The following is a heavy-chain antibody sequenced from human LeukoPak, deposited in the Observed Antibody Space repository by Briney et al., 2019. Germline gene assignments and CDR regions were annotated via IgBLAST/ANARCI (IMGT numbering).Heavy chain of an antibody. J-gene: IGHJ4*02. Sequence: SVKVSCKASGYTFTSYGISWVRQAPGQGLEWMGGIIPFFGTPNYAQRFQDRVTISADESTSTFYMELRSLRSEDTAVYYCARPKTYYYEDTDLKVWVRGPLDYWGQGTLVTVSS. D-gene: IGHD3-22*01. CDR3: ARPKTYYYEDTDLKVWVRGPLDY. V-gene: IGHV1-69*13. CDR1: GYTFTSYG. CDR2: IIPFFGTP.